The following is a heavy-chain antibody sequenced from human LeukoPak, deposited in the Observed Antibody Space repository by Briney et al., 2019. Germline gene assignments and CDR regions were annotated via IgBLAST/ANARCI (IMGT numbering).Heavy chain of an antibody. CDR1: GGSVSRFH. CDR3: ARYANYYGSGSYLNWFDP. Sequence: PSETLSLTCTVSGGSVSRFHWSWIRQPPGKGLEWIGYISYSGSTHYNPSLKSRVSISLDTSENQFSLKLSSVTAADTAIYYCARYANYYGSGSYLNWFDPWGQGTLVTVSS. V-gene: IGHV4-59*08. CDR2: ISYSGST. J-gene: IGHJ5*02. D-gene: IGHD3-10*01.